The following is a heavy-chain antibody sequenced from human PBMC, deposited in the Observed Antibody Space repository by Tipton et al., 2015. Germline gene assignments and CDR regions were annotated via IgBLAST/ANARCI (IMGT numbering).Heavy chain of an antibody. D-gene: IGHD3-22*01. V-gene: IGHV3-11*01. CDR3: ATDSSGYYH. J-gene: IGHJ5*02. Sequence: SLRLSCAASGFTFSNYYMSWIRQAPGKGLEWLSYIDSSGRTIYYTDSVKGRFTISRDNAKNSLYLQMNSLRAEDTAVYYCATDSSGYYHWGQGTLVTVSS. CDR1: GFTFSNYY. CDR2: IDSSGRTI.